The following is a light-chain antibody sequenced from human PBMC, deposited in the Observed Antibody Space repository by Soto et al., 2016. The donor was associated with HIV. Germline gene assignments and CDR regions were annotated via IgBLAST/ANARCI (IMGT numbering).Light chain of an antibody. CDR1: QSISSW. CDR2: KAS. CDR3: QQYNSYSYT. V-gene: IGKV1-5*03. J-gene: IGKJ2*01. Sequence: DIQMTQSPSTLSASVGDRVTITCRASQSISSWLAWYQQKPGKAPKLLIYKASSLESGVPSRFSGSGSGTEFTLTISSLQPDDFATYYCQQYNSYSYTFGLGDQ.